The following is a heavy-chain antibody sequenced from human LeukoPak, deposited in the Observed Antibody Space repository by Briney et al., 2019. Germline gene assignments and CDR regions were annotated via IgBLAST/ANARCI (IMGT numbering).Heavy chain of an antibody. V-gene: IGHV3-48*04. CDR3: ARLRLGELSLYFDY. Sequence: PGGSLRLSCAASGFTFSSYSMNWVRQAPGKGLEWVSYISSSGSTIYYADSVKGRFTISRDNAKNSLYLQMNSLRAEDTAVYYCARLRLGELSLYFDYWGQGTLVTVSS. D-gene: IGHD3-16*02. CDR1: GFTFSSYS. J-gene: IGHJ4*02. CDR2: ISSSGSTI.